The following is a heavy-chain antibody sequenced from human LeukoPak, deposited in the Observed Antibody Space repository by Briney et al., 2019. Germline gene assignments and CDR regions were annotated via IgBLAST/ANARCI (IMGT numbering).Heavy chain of an antibody. Sequence: SETLSLTCTVSGGSISSHYWSWIRQPPGKGLEWIGYIYYSGSTNYNPSLKSRVTISVDTSKNQFSLKLSSVTAADTAVYYCAREISYCTNGVCYSVWFDPWGQGTLVTVSS. V-gene: IGHV4-59*11. J-gene: IGHJ5*02. CDR3: AREISYCTNGVCYSVWFDP. CDR1: GGSISSHY. CDR2: IYYSGST. D-gene: IGHD2-8*01.